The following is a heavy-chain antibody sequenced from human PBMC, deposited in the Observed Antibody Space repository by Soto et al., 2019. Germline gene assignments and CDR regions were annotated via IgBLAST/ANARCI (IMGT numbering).Heavy chain of an antibody. CDR1: GYSFTSYW. J-gene: IGHJ6*02. V-gene: IGHV5-51*01. CDR3: ARKGYCSGGSCFGYYGMDV. Sequence: GESLKICCKVSGYSFTSYWIGGVRQMPGKGLEWMGIIYPGDSDTRYSPSFQGQVTISADKSISTAYLQWSSLKASDTAMYYCARKGYCSGGSCFGYYGMDVWGQGTTVTVSS. CDR2: IYPGDSDT. D-gene: IGHD2-15*01.